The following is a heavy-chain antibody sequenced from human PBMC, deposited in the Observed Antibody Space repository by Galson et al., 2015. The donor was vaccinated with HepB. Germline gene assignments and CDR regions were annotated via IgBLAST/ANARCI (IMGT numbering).Heavy chain of an antibody. Sequence: QVQLQESGPGLVKPSETLSLTRTVSGGSISSYYWSWIRQPPGKGLEWIGYIYYSGSTNYNPSLKSRVTISVDTSKNQFSLRLSAVTAADTAVYYCARVRGYCSSTSCYTGDNWFDPWGQGTLVTVSS. CDR1: GGSISSYY. CDR3: ARVRGYCSSTSCYTGDNWFDP. D-gene: IGHD2-2*02. V-gene: IGHV4-59*01. J-gene: IGHJ5*02. CDR2: IYYSGST.